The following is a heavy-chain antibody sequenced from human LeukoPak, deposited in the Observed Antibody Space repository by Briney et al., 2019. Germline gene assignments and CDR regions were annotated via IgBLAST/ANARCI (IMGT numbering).Heavy chain of an antibody. Sequence: SETLSLTCTVSGFSIRSGYYWGWVRQPPGKGLEWIGTIFHSGSTYYNPSLKSRVTISGDTSKSQFSLKLSSVTAADTAVYYCARMSHCSSTSCYGYYYYYFMDVWGKGTTVTVSS. V-gene: IGHV4-38-2*02. CDR1: GFSIRSGYY. J-gene: IGHJ6*03. D-gene: IGHD2-2*01. CDR2: IFHSGST. CDR3: ARMSHCSSTSCYGYYYYYFMDV.